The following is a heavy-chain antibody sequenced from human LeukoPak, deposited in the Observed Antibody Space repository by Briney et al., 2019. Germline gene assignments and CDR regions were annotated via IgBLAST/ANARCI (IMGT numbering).Heavy chain of an antibody. CDR2: IKQDGSEK. V-gene: IGHV3-7*01. CDR1: GFTFSSYW. CDR3: ARWGKYNWNYVFGY. J-gene: IGHJ4*02. D-gene: IGHD1-7*01. Sequence: PGGSLRLSCAASGFTFSSYWMSWVRQAPGKGLEWVANIKQDGSEKYYVDSVKGRFTISRDNAKNSLYLQMNSLRAEDTAVYYCARWGKYNWNYVFGYWGQGTLVTVSS.